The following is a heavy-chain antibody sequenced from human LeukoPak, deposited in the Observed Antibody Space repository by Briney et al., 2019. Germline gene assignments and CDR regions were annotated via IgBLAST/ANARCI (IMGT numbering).Heavy chain of an antibody. J-gene: IGHJ6*03. Sequence: ASVKVSCKVSGYTLTELSMHWVRQAPGKGLEWMGGFDPEDGETIYAQKFQGRVTMTEDTSTDTAYMELSSLRSEDTAVYYCATPSYSSSGGHYYYYMDVWGKGTTVTVSS. D-gene: IGHD6-13*01. CDR2: FDPEDGET. CDR3: ATPSYSSSGGHYYYYMDV. V-gene: IGHV1-24*01. CDR1: GYTLTELS.